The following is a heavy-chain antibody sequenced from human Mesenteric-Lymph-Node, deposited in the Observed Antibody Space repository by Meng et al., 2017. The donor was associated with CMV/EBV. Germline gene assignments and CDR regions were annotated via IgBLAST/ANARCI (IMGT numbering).Heavy chain of an antibody. D-gene: IGHD2-2*01. CDR1: GYTFTGYY. Sequence: ASVKVSCKASGYTFTGYYMHWVRQAPGQGLEWMGWINPNSGGTNYAQKFQGRVTMTRDTSISTAYMEVSRLTSDDTAVYYCARVSGQGIRTSVFEYWGQGTLVTVSS. CDR3: ARVSGQGIRTSVFEY. J-gene: IGHJ4*02. CDR2: INPNSGGT. V-gene: IGHV1-2*02.